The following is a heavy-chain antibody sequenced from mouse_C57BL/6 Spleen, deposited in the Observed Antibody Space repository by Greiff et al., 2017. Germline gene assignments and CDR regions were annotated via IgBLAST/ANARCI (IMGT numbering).Heavy chain of an antibody. CDR1: GYAFTSSW. V-gene: IGHV1-82*01. CDR3: ASGYYVFAY. CDR2: IYPGDGDT. D-gene: IGHD1-1*01. Sequence: VQLQQSGPELVKPGASVKMSCKASGYAFTSSWMNWVKQRPGQGLEWIGRIYPGDGDTNYNGKFKGKATLTADTSSSTAYMQLSSLTSEDSAVYFCASGYYVFAYWGQGPLVTVAA. J-gene: IGHJ3*01.